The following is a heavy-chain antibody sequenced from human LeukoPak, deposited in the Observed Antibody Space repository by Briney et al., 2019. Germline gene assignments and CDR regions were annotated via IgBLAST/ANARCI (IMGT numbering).Heavy chain of an antibody. CDR2: IWYDGSNK. CDR3: ARERGTMYFDY. CDR1: GFTFSSYG. D-gene: IGHD3-10*01. Sequence: GGSLRLSCAASGFTFSSYGMHWVRQAPGKGLEWVAVIWYDGSNKYYADSVKGRFTISRDNSKNTLYLQMNSLRAEDTAVYYRARERGTMYFDYWGQGTLVAVSS. V-gene: IGHV3-33*01. J-gene: IGHJ4*02.